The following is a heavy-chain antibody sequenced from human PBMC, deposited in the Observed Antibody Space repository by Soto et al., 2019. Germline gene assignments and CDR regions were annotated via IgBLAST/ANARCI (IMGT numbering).Heavy chain of an antibody. Sequence: SETLSLTCAVSSGSISSSNWWSWVRQPPGKGLEWIGEIYHCGSTNYNPSLKNRDTISVDKSKNQFSLKLSFVTAADTAVYYCANYGDWFDPWGQGTLVTVSS. CDR1: SGSISSSNW. CDR3: ANYGDWFDP. CDR2: IYHCGST. J-gene: IGHJ5*02. D-gene: IGHD4-17*01. V-gene: IGHV4-4*02.